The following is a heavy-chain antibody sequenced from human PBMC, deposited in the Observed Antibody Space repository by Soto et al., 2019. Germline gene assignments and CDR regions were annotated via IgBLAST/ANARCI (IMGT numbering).Heavy chain of an antibody. D-gene: IGHD5-12*01. V-gene: IGHV4-59*01. J-gene: IGHJ4*02. CDR2: INYSGST. Sequence: QVQLQESGPGLVKPSETLSLTCTVSGGSINSYYWSWIRQTPGKGLEWIGYINYSGSTNYNPSLKSRVTISADTSKNQFSLKLSSVTAADTAVYYGARVVHFGYPFDYWGQGTLVTVSS. CDR3: ARVVHFGYPFDY. CDR1: GGSINSYY.